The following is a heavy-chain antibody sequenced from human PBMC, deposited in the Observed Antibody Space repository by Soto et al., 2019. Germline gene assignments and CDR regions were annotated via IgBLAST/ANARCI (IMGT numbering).Heavy chain of an antibody. CDR2: ITGTSAFL. D-gene: IGHD3-10*02. V-gene: IGHV3-21*01. Sequence: EVHLLQSAGGLVKPGGSLRLSCAASGFVFSDFQLNWVRQAPGRGLEWLASITGTSAFLFYADSIKGRFTISRDNPKNFLFLQMDSLGPEDTAVYYCARDNLAVQGAFDHWGQGALSPSPQ. J-gene: IGHJ4*02. CDR1: GFVFSDFQ. CDR3: ARDNLAVQGAFDH.